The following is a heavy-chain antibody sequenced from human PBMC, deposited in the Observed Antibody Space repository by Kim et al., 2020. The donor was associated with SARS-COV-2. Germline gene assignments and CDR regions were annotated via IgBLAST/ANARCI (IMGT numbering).Heavy chain of an antibody. CDR1: GYTFSSYY. J-gene: IGHJ4*02. CDR3: AITRSDGIFSWYDY. V-gene: IGHV1-46*01. Sequence: ASVKVSCKASGYTFSSYYMHWVRQAPGQGLEWMGIINPSGGSTNYAQKFQGRVTMTRDTSTSTVYMELSSLRSEDTAVYYCAITRSDGIFSWYDYWGQGTRVTVSS. D-gene: IGHD6-13*01. CDR2: INPSGGST.